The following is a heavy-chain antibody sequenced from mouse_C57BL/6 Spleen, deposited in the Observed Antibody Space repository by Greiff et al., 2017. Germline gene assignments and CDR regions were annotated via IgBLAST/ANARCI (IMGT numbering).Heavy chain of an antibody. CDR1: GFSLTSYG. V-gene: IGHV2-5*01. CDR3: AKEGPYYDYDVGYFDV. CDR2: IWRGGST. D-gene: IGHD2-4*01. J-gene: IGHJ1*03. Sequence: QVQLKESGPGLVQPSQSLSITCTVSGFSLTSYGVHWVRQSPGKGLEWLGVIWRGGSTDYNAAFMSRLSITKDNSKSQVFFKMNSLQADDTAIYYCAKEGPYYDYDVGYFDVWGTGTTVTVSS.